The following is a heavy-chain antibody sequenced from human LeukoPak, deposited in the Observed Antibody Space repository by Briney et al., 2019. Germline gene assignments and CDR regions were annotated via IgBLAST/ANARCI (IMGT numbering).Heavy chain of an antibody. V-gene: IGHV4-59*01. J-gene: IGHJ4*02. D-gene: IGHD4-17*01. CDR2: IYYSGST. Sequence: PSETLSLTCTVSSGSISRYYWSWIRQPPGKGLEWIGYIYYSGSTNYNPSLKSRVTISVDTSKNQFSLKLSSVTAADTAVYYCARGSRTVPFDYWGQGTLVTVSS. CDR3: ARGSRTVPFDY. CDR1: SGSISRYY.